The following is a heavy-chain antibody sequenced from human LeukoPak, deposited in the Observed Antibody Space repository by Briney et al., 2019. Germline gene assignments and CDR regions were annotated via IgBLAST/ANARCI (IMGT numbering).Heavy chain of an antibody. D-gene: IGHD3-16*01. CDR1: GFTFDDYA. V-gene: IGHV3-9*01. J-gene: IGHJ6*02. Sequence: GGSLRLSCAASGFTFDDYAMHWVRQAPGKGLEWVSGISWNSGSIGYADSVKGRFTISRDNAKNSLYLRMNSLRAEDTALYYCAKGQLGRYYYYGMDVWGQGTTVTVSS. CDR3: AKGQLGRYYYYGMDV. CDR2: ISWNSGSI.